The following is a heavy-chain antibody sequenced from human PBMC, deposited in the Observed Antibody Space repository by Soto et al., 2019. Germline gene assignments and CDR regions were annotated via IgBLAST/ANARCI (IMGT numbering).Heavy chain of an antibody. Sequence: QVQLQESGPGLVKPSGTLSLTCAVSGGSFTSNNWWTWFRQPPGQGLEWIGEIYRTGSTNYNPSLNSRVTISLDKSENQFSLKVTSLTAADTAVYYCASRDPGTSVDYWGQGTLVTVSS. D-gene: IGHD1-7*01. V-gene: IGHV4-4*02. J-gene: IGHJ4*02. CDR3: ASRDPGTSVDY. CDR1: GGSFTSNNW. CDR2: IYRTGST.